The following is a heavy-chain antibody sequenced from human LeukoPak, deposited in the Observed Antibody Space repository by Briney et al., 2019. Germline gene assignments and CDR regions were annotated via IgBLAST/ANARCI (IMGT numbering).Heavy chain of an antibody. J-gene: IGHJ4*02. CDR3: AKSTWFDYFDY. V-gene: IGHV3-23*01. D-gene: IGHD3-9*01. Sequence: GGSLRLSCASSGFTFSSYAMSWVRQAPGKGLEWVSTIGGTGVRTYYADSVKGRFTISRDNSENTLYLQMNRLRADDTAIYYCAKSTWFDYFDYWGQGTLVTVSS. CDR2: IGGTGVRT. CDR1: GFTFSSYA.